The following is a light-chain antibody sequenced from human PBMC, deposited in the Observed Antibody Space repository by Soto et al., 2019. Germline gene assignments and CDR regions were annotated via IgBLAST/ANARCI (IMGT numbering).Light chain of an antibody. CDR3: CSYAGSYTWV. CDR1: SSDVGSRNL. CDR2: EVT. J-gene: IGLJ3*02. V-gene: IGLV2-23*02. Sequence: QSALTQPASVSGSPGQSITISCTGTSSDVGSRNLVSWYQQHPGKAPKLIIYEVTKWPSGVSNRFSGSKSGNTASLTIFGXQAXXXAXXYCCSYAGSYTWVFGGGTKLTVL.